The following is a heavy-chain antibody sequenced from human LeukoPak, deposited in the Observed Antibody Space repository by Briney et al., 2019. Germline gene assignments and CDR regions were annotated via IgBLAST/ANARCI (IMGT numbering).Heavy chain of an antibody. CDR2: IYYSGST. Sequence: PSQTLSLTCTVSGGSISSGSYYWSWIRQPAGKGLEWIGYIYYSGSTNYNPSLKSRVTISVDTSKNQFSLKLSSVTAADTAVYYCARGGYSYGYWVDYWGQGTLVTVSS. D-gene: IGHD5-18*01. CDR1: GGSISSGSYY. J-gene: IGHJ4*02. CDR3: ARGGYSYGYWVDY. V-gene: IGHV4-61*10.